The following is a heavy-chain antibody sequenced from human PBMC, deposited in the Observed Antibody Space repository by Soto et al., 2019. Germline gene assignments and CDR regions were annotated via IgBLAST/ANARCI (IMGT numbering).Heavy chain of an antibody. CDR2: IIPIFGTA. V-gene: IGHV1-69*13. CDR1: GGTFSSYA. D-gene: IGHD2-2*01. J-gene: IGHJ5*02. Sequence: SVKVSCKASGGTFSSYAISWVRQAPGQGLEWMGGIIPIFGTANYAQKFQGRVTITADESTSTAYMELSSLRSEDTAVYYCARDSVPAAMPFRWFAPWGQGTLVTVSS. CDR3: ARDSVPAAMPFRWFAP.